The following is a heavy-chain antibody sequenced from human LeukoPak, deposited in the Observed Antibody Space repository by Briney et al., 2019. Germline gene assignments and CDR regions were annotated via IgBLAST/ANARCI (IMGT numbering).Heavy chain of an antibody. V-gene: IGHV4-59*01. D-gene: IGHD4-11*01. CDR3: ARERDYSFDY. CDR2: IYYSGST. Sequence: SETLSLTCTASGGSISTYYWTWIRQPPGKGLEWIGYIYYSGSTNYNPSLKSRVTISVDTSKNQFSLKLSSVTAADTAVYYCARERDYSFDYWGQGTLVTVSS. J-gene: IGHJ4*02. CDR1: GGSISTYY.